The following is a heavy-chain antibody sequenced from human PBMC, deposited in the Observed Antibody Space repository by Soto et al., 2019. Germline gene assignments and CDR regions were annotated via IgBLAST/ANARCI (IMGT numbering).Heavy chain of an antibody. Sequence: LSLTCAVSGYSISSGNYWAWIRQPPGRGLEWIGSLYHIGSTHYNSSLKSRVTISVDTSKNHFSLELSSLRSDDTAVYYCAREELPIYYYGMDVWGQGTTVTVSS. D-gene: IGHD1-7*01. CDR3: AREELPIYYYGMDV. V-gene: IGHV4-38-2*02. CDR1: GYSISSGNY. CDR2: LYHIGST. J-gene: IGHJ6*02.